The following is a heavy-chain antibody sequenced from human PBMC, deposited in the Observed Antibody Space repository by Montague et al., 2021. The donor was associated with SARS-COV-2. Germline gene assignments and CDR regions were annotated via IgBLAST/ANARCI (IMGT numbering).Heavy chain of an antibody. D-gene: IGHD2-2*01. CDR1: GFTFSVSS. CDR3: AREKGYCSSTSCYGDYYYGMDV. J-gene: IGHJ6*02. Sequence: SLRLSCAASGFTFSVSSMTWVRQAPGKGLEWVSYIISSSYPMYYADSVKGRFTISRDNAKNSLYLQMNSLRDEDTAVYSCAREKGYCSSTSCYGDYYYGMDVWGQGTTVTVSS. CDR2: IISSSYPM. V-gene: IGHV3-48*02.